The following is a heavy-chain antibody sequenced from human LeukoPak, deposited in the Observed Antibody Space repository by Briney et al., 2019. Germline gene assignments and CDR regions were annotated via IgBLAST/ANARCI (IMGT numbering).Heavy chain of an antibody. V-gene: IGHV3-30*04. CDR3: ARVGIEVPFDY. J-gene: IGHJ4*02. CDR2: ISYDGSNK. D-gene: IGHD2-15*01. Sequence: GSLLLSCAASGFPFSSYAMHWVREAPGKGLEWVAVISYDGSNKYYADSVKGRFTISRDNSKNTLYLQMNSLRAEDTAVYYCARVGIEVPFDYWGQGTLVTVSS. CDR1: GFPFSSYA.